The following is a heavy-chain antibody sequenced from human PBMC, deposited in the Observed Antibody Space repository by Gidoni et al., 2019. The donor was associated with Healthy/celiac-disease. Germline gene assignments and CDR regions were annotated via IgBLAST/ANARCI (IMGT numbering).Heavy chain of an antibody. CDR3: ARAGGGYSSGWYLSLYFDL. CDR1: GDSDASNSAA. J-gene: IGHJ2*01. V-gene: IGHV6-1*01. Sequence: QVQLQQSGPGLVKPSQTLALTCTISGDSDASNSAAWNWIRQSQSRGLEWLGRTYDRSKWYNDYAVSVKSRITINPDTSKNQVSLQLNYVTPEDTAVYYCARAGGGYSSGWYLSLYFDLWGRGTLVTVSS. D-gene: IGHD6-19*01. CDR2: TYDRSKWYN.